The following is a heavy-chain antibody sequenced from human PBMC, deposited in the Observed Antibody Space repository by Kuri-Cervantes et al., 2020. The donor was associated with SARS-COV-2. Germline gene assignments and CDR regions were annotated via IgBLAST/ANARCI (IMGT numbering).Heavy chain of an antibody. CDR1: GXXXSSXY. J-gene: IGHJ6*02. V-gene: IGHV4-59*01. D-gene: IGHD2-2*01. Sequence: ESLKXXCTVSGXXXSSXYWSWIRQPXGKGLEWIGYISYSGNTNYXPXLXSRVTIXVDTSKXQFSLRLSSVTAADTAVDYCARXTGTXXSDISXYGXXXYYGMDVWGQGTTVTVSS. CDR2: ISYSGNT. CDR3: ARXTGTXXSDISXYGXXXYYGMDV.